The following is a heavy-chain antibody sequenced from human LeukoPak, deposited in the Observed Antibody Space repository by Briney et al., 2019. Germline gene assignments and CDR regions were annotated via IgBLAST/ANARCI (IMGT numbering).Heavy chain of an antibody. D-gene: IGHD6-19*01. CDR1: GFTFDDYA. CDR3: AKDNRRHYTSGPNPDSLH. Sequence: GGSLRLSCAASGFTFDDYAMHWVRQPPGKGLEWVSGISWNSGSIDYADPVKGRFTISRDNAKNSLYLQMNSLRVEDTAFYYCAKDNRRHYTSGPNPDSLHWGQGALVTVSS. J-gene: IGHJ4*02. V-gene: IGHV3-9*01. CDR2: ISWNSGSI.